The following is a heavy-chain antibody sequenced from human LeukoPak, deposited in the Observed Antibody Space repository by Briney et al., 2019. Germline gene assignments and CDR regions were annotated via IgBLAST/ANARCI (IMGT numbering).Heavy chain of an antibody. CDR2: ISGSGGST. J-gene: IGHJ3*02. V-gene: IGHV3-23*01. D-gene: IGHD3-10*01. CDR3: ASTSGSGSYYNDAFDI. Sequence: GGSLRLSCTVSGFTVSSNSMSWVRQAPGKGLEWVSAISGSGGSTYYADSVKGRFTIPRDNSKNTLYLQMNSLRAEDTAVYYCASTSGSGSYYNDAFDIWGQGTMVTVSS. CDR1: GFTVSSNS.